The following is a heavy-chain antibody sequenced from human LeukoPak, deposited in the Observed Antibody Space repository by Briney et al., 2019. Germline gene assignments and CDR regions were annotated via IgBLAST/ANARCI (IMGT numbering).Heavy chain of an antibody. Sequence: SETLSLTCAVYGGSFSGYYWSWIRQPPGKGLEWIGEINHSGSTNYNPSLKSRVTISVDTSKNQFSLKLSSVTAADTAVYYCESRTALPAANNWFDPWGQGTLVTVSS. D-gene: IGHD2-2*01. CDR2: INHSGST. J-gene: IGHJ5*02. V-gene: IGHV4-34*01. CDR1: GGSFSGYY. CDR3: ESRTALPAANNWFDP.